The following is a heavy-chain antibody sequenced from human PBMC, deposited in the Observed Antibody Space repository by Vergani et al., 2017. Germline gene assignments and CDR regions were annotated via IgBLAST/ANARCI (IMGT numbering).Heavy chain of an antibody. J-gene: IGHJ4*02. D-gene: IGHD6-6*01. Sequence: VQLLESGGGLVQPGGSLRLSCAASGFTFSDYYMSWIRQAPGKGLEWVSYISSSSSYIYYADSVKGRFTISRDNAKNSLYLQMNSLRAEDTAVYYCARDLSLSSMGDYWGQGTLVTVSS. CDR1: GFTFSDYY. CDR2: ISSSSSYI. V-gene: IGHV3-11*06. CDR3: ARDLSLSSMGDY.